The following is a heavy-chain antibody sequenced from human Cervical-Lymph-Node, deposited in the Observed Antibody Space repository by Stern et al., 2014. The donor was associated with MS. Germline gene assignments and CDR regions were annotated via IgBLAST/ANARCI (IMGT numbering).Heavy chain of an antibody. V-gene: IGHV3-21*01. D-gene: IGHD2-2*01. CDR2: ITNSGASM. CDR1: GFTFSDYS. CDR3: ASTLHGGLYNWFDP. J-gene: IGHJ5*02. Sequence: EVQLVESGGGLVPPGGSLRLSCAASGFTFSDYSMHWVRQAPGKGLEWFSSITNSGASMYYGDSVKGRFTISRDNAKNTLYLQMDSLSAEDTATYFCASTLHGGLYNWFDPWGQGTLVTVSS.